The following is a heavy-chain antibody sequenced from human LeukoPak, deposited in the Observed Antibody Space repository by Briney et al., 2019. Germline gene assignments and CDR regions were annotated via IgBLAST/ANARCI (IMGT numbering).Heavy chain of an antibody. D-gene: IGHD3-22*01. J-gene: IGHJ5*02. CDR2: IYYSGNT. CDR1: GGSISSSSYY. CDR3: ARHLYDYDSSGYYRNWFDP. V-gene: IGHV4-39*01. Sequence: SETLSLTCTVSGGSISSSSYYWGWIRQPPGKRLEWIGSIYYSGNTYYNPSLKSRVTISVDTSKNQFSLKLSSVTAADTAVYYCARHLYDYDSSGYYRNWFDPWGQGTLVTVSS.